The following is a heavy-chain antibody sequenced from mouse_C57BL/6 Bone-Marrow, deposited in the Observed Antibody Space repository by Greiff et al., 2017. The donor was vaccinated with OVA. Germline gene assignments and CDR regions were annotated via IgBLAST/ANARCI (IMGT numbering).Heavy chain of an antibody. D-gene: IGHD2-1*01. CDR2: INPSNGGT. Sequence: QVQLQQPGAELVKPGASVKLSCKASGYTFTSYWMHWVKQRPGQGLEWIGNINPSNGGTNYNEKFKSKATLTVDKSSSTAYMQLSSLTSEDSAVYYCARSPYGNYFYYAMDYWGQGTSVTVSS. CDR1: GYTFTSYW. V-gene: IGHV1-53*01. CDR3: ARSPYGNYFYYAMDY. J-gene: IGHJ4*01.